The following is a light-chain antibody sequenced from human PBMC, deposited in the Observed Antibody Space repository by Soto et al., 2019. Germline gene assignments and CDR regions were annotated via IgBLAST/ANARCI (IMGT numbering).Light chain of an antibody. CDR3: QQYGTSPGT. CDR1: QSVRSNF. CDR2: GAS. Sequence: EILLTQSPGTLSLSPGDRATLSCRASQSVRSNFLAWYQQKTGQAPKLLISGASSRATGIPDRFSGSGSGTDFTLTISRLEPEDFALYSCQQYGTSPGTFGQGTKLEIK. V-gene: IGKV3-20*01. J-gene: IGKJ2*02.